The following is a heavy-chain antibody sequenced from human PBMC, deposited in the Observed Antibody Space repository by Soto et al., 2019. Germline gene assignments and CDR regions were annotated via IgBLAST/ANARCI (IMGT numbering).Heavy chain of an antibody. D-gene: IGHD5-12*01. V-gene: IGHV4-34*01. CDR1: GGSFSGYY. J-gene: IGHJ4*02. Sequence: SETLSLTCAVYGGSFSGYYWSWIRQPPGKGLEWIGEINHSGSTNYNPSLKSRVTISVDTSKNQFSLKLSSVTAADTAVYYCARWLRPFPGQCDYWGQGTLVTVSS. CDR2: INHSGST. CDR3: ARWLRPFPGQCDY.